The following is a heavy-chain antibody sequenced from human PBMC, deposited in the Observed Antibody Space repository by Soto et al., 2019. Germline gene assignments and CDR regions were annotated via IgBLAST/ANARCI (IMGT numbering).Heavy chain of an antibody. D-gene: IGHD3-10*01. J-gene: IGHJ4*02. CDR3: AKITFVVLGAFDY. CDR1: GFTFSSYA. CDR2: ISGSGGSK. Sequence: PGGSLRLSCAASGFTFSSYAMSWVRQAPGKGLEWVSAISGSGGSKYYPDSVKGRFTISRDNSKNTLYLQMNSLRAEDTAVYYCAKITFVVLGAFDYWGQGTLGTVSS. V-gene: IGHV3-23*01.